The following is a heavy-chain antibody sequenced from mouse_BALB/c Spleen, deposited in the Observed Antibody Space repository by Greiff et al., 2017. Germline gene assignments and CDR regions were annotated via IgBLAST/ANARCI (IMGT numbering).Heavy chain of an antibody. CDR1: GYTFTSYW. V-gene: IGHV1-69*02. J-gene: IGHJ4*01. CDR3: TRNLFYAMDY. Sequence: VQLQQPGAELVRPGASVKLSCKASGYTFTSYWINWVKQRPGQGLEWIGNIYPSDSYTNYNQKFKDKATLTVDKSSSTAYMQLSSPTSEDSAVYYCTRNLFYAMDYWGQGTSVTVSS. CDR2: IYPSDSYT.